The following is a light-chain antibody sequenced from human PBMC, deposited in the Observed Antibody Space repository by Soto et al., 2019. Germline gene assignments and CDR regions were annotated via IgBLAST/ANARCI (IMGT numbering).Light chain of an antibody. Sequence: DIQMTQSPSSVSASVGDRVTITCRASQVITNWLAWYQQKPGKAPKLLIYAASGLPSGVPSRFSGSGSGADFTLTISSLQPEDFATYYCQQANSFPLTFGGGTKVDIK. CDR3: QQANSFPLT. V-gene: IGKV1-12*01. J-gene: IGKJ4*01. CDR2: AAS. CDR1: QVITNW.